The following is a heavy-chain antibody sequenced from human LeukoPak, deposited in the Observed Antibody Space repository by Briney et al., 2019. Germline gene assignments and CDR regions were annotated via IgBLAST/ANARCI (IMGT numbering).Heavy chain of an antibody. CDR3: ARLKYYYDSSGYRAEYFQH. CDR1: GGSVSSSSYY. J-gene: IGHJ1*01. D-gene: IGHD3-22*01. V-gene: IGHV4-39*07. Sequence: SETLSLTCTVSGGSVSSSSYYWGWIRQPPGRGLEWIGNIYYSGSTFYNPSLKSRVTISVYTSKNQFSLKLSSVTAADTAVYYCARLKYYYDSSGYRAEYFQHWGQGTLVTVSS. CDR2: IYYSGST.